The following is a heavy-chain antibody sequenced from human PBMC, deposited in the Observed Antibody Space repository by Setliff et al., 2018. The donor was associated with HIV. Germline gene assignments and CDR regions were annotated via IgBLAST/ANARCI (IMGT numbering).Heavy chain of an antibody. J-gene: IGHJ4*02. CDR3: ERSGPVWFGEPPYYFDS. V-gene: IGHV4-39*07. CDR1: GGSLSSTTYY. CDR2: IDYSGNT. D-gene: IGHD3-10*01. Sequence: PSETLSLTCTVSGGSLSSTTYYWGWIRQPPGKGLEWIGIIDYSGNTYYNPSLKSRITISVDTSKNQFSLKLSSVTAADTAVYYCERSGPVWFGEPPYYFDSWGLGTLVTVS.